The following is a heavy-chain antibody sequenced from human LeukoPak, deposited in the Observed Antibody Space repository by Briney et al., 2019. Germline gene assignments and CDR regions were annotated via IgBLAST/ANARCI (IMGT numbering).Heavy chain of an antibody. J-gene: IGHJ4*02. CDR1: GGTFSSYA. CDR3: ARDRISSSWPHLDY. CDR2: IIPIFGTA. D-gene: IGHD6-13*01. Sequence: SVKVSCKASGGTFSSYAISWVRQAPGQRLEWMGRIIPIFGTANYAQKFQGRVTITTDESTSTAYMELSSLRSEDTAVYYCARDRISSSWPHLDYWGQGTLVTVSS. V-gene: IGHV1-69*05.